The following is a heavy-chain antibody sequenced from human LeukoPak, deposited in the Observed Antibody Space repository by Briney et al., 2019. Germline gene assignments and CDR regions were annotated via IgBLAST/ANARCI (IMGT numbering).Heavy chain of an antibody. V-gene: IGHV1-46*01. CDR3: ARPTTVGNAFHI. CDR2: INPSGGST. CDR1: GYTFTSYY. Sequence: ASVKVSCKTSGYTFTSYYIHWVRQAPGQGLEWMGIINPSGGSTAYAQKLQGRVTITRDTSTNTVYMELSSLRSEDTAVYYCARPTTVGNAFHIWGQGTMVTVSS. J-gene: IGHJ3*02. D-gene: IGHD4-23*01.